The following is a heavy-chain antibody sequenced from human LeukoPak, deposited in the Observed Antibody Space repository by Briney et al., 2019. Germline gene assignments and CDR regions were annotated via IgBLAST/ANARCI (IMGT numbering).Heavy chain of an antibody. CDR1: GYTFTSYG. V-gene: IGHV1-18*01. CDR2: ISAYNGNT. Sequence: ASVKVSCKASGYTFTSYGISWVRQAAGQGLEWMGWISAYNGNTNYAQKLQGRVTMTTDTSTSTAYMELRSLRSDDTAVYYCARCYDFWSGYSIPDAFDIWGQGTMVTVSS. CDR3: ARCYDFWSGYSIPDAFDI. D-gene: IGHD3-3*01. J-gene: IGHJ3*02.